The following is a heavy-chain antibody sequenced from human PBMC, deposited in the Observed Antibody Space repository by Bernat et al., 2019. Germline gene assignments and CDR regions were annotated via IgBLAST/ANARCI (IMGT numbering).Heavy chain of an antibody. CDR2: IWFDGSNK. D-gene: IGHD4-17*01. Sequence: VQLVESGGGLVQPGGSLRLSCVASGFTFNTYGMHWVRQAPGKGLEWVAVIWFDGSNKYYADSVKGRFTISRDNSKNTLYLQMNSLGAEDTAVYYCVRGPLNDGDPSDYWGQGTLVTVSS. J-gene: IGHJ4*02. CDR1: GFTFNTYG. V-gene: IGHV3-33*08. CDR3: VRGPLNDGDPSDY.